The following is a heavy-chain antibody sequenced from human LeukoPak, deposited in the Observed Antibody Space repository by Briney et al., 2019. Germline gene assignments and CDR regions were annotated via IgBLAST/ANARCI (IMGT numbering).Heavy chain of an antibody. Sequence: PSETLSLTCTVSGGSISSYYWSWIRQPPGKGLEWIGYIYYSGSTNYNPSLKSRVTISVDTSKNQFSLKLSSVTAADTAVYYCAREGGPTTDIWGQGTLVTASS. J-gene: IGHJ4*02. V-gene: IGHV4-59*01. CDR1: GGSISSYY. CDR2: IYYSGST. D-gene: IGHD3-9*01. CDR3: AREGGPTTDI.